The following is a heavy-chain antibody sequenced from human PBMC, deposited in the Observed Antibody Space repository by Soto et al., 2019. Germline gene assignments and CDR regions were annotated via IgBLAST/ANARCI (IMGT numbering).Heavy chain of an antibody. Sequence: ASVKVSCKASGYTFTSYDINWVRQATGQGLEWMGWMNPNSGNTGYAQKFQGRVTMTRNTSISTAYMELSSLRSEDTAVYYCARGHQVLRYLDWLLPYYYYGMDVWGKGTTVTVSS. J-gene: IGHJ6*04. CDR3: ARGHQVLRYLDWLLPYYYYGMDV. V-gene: IGHV1-8*01. D-gene: IGHD3-9*01. CDR2: MNPNSGNT. CDR1: GYTFTSYD.